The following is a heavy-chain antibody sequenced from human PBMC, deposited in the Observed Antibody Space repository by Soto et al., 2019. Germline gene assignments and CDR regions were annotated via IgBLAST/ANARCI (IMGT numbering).Heavy chain of an antibody. V-gene: IGHV3-30*18. CDR2: ISYDESNK. J-gene: IGHJ6*02. Sequence: QEQLVESGGGVVQPGRSLRLSCAASGFTFSDYGMHWVRQASGKGLEWVAVISYDESNKYSADSVKGRFTISRDNSKNTLYLQMNSLRAEDTAVYYCAKDVTRKGHYYYGMDVWGQGITVTVSS. CDR3: AKDVTRKGHYYYGMDV. D-gene: IGHD2-2*01. CDR1: GFTFSDYG.